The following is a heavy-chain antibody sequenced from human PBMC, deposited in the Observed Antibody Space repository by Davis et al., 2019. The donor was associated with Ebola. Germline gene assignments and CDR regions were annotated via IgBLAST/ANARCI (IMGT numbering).Heavy chain of an antibody. CDR2: INAGNGNT. V-gene: IGHV1-3*01. CDR1: GYTFTSYA. Sequence: ASVKVSCKASGYTFTSYAMHWVRQAPGQRLEWMGWINAGNGNTKYSQKFQGRVTITRDTSASTAYMELCSLRSEDTAVYYCSRGTGTTIDYYGMDVWGQGTTVTVSS. J-gene: IGHJ6*02. D-gene: IGHD1-1*01. CDR3: SRGTGTTIDYYGMDV.